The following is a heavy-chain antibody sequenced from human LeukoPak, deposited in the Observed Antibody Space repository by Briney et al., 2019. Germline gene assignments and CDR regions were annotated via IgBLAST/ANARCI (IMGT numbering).Heavy chain of an antibody. Sequence: AGSLRLSCAASGFTFSSYAMSWVRQAPGKGLEWVSAISGSGGSTYYADSVKGRFTISRDNSKNTLYLQMNSLRAEDTAVYYCAKTPAVSVGTWFDPWGQGTLVTVSS. D-gene: IGHD6-13*01. V-gene: IGHV3-23*01. CDR3: AKTPAVSVGTWFDP. CDR2: ISGSGGST. J-gene: IGHJ5*02. CDR1: GFTFSSYA.